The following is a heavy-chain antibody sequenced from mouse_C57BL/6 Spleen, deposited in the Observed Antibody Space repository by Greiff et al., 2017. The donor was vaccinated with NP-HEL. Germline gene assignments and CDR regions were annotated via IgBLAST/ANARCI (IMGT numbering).Heavy chain of an antibody. CDR3: ARSPRDYAMDY. J-gene: IGHJ4*01. V-gene: IGHV1-80*01. CDR2: IYPGDGDT. CDR1: GYAFSSYW. Sequence: QVQLQQSGAELVKPGASVKISCKASGYAFSSYWMNWVKQRPGKGLAWIGQIYPGDGDTNYNGKFKGKATLTADKSSSTAYMQLSSLTSEDSAVYFCARSPRDYAMDYWGQGTSVTVSS.